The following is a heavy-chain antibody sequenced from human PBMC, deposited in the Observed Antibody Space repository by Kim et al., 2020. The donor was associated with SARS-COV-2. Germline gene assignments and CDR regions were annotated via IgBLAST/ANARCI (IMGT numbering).Heavy chain of an antibody. J-gene: IGHJ4*02. CDR3: ARGSGSYYNLNFDY. CDR2: IYYSGST. Sequence: SETLSLTCTVSGGSISSGGYYWSWIRQHPGKGLEWIGYIYYSGSTYYNPSLKSRVTISVDTSKNQFSLKLSSVTAADTAVYYCARGSGSYYNLNFDYWGQGTLVTVSS. D-gene: IGHD3-10*01. V-gene: IGHV4-31*03. CDR1: GGSISSGGYY.